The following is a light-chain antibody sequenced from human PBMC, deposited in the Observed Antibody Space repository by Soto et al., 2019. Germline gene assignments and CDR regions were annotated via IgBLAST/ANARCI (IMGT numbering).Light chain of an antibody. CDR2: GAS. CDR3: QQYGSSAPIT. Sequence: VMTQSPATVSVCPGERDTPSCTASQSVGSDYLAWYQQKPGQAPRILIYGASIRATGIPDRFSGSGSETDFTLTISRLEPEDFALYYCQQYGSSAPITFGQGTRLEIK. CDR1: QSVGSDY. V-gene: IGKV3-20*01. J-gene: IGKJ5*01.